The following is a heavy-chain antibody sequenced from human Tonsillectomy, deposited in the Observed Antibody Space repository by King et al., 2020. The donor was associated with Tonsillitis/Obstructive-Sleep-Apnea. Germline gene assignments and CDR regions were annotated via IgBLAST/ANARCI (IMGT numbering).Heavy chain of an antibody. CDR1: DGSISSYY. CDR2: IYYSGTT. V-gene: IGHV4-59*01. Sequence: QLQESGPGLVKPSETLSLTCTVSDGSISSYYWSWVRQPPGKGLEWIGYIYYSGTTNYNPSLKSRVTLSVDTSKNQFSLKLRSVTAADTAVYYCARTKLDYGDYEFTYYMDVWGKGTTVTVSS. J-gene: IGHJ6*03. CDR3: ARTKLDYGDYEFTYYMDV. D-gene: IGHD4-17*01.